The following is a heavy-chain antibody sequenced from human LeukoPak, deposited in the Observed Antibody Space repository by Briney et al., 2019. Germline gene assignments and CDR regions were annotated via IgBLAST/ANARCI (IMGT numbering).Heavy chain of an antibody. CDR2: INPNSGGT. CDR1: GYTFTGYY. J-gene: IGHJ5*02. D-gene: IGHD2-2*01. CDR3: ARARCRWISTSCSQLFDP. V-gene: IGHV1-2*02. Sequence: GASVKVSCKASGYTFTGYYMHWVRQAPGQGLEWMGWINPNSGGTNYAQKFQGRVTMTRDTSISTAYMELSRLRSDDTAVYYCARARCRWISTSCSQLFDPWGQGTLVTVSS.